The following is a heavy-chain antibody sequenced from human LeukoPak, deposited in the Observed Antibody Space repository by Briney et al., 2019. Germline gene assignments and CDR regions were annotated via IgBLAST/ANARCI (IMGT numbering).Heavy chain of an antibody. V-gene: IGHV4-34*01. J-gene: IGHJ4*02. CDR2: INHSGST. D-gene: IGHD1-1*01. CDR3: ARETTGTTFFDY. Sequence: PSETLSLTCAVYGGSFSGYYWSWIRQPPGKGLEWIGEINHSGSTNYNPSLKSRVTISVDTSKNQFSLKLSSVTAADTAVYYCARETTGTTFFDYWGQGTLVTVSS. CDR1: GGSFSGYY.